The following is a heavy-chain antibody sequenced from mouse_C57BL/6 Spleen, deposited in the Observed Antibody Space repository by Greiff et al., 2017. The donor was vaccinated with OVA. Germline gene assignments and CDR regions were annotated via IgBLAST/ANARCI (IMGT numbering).Heavy chain of an antibody. Sequence: QVQLQQPGAELVKPGASVKLSCKASGYTFTSYWMQWVKQRPGQGLEWIGEIDPSDSYTNYNQKFKGKATLTVDTSSSTAYMQLSSLTSEDSAVYYCARVRLFLRRESYWYFDVWGTGTTVTVSS. CDR1: GYTFTSYW. CDR2: IDPSDSYT. V-gene: IGHV1-50*01. CDR3: ARVRLFLRRESYWYFDV. D-gene: IGHD2-12*01. J-gene: IGHJ1*03.